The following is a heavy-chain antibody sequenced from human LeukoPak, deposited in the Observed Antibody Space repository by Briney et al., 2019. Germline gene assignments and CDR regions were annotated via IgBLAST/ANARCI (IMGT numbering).Heavy chain of an antibody. J-gene: IGHJ4*02. D-gene: IGHD3-22*01. V-gene: IGHV4-34*01. CDR2: INHSGST. CDR3: ARGGDYCDSSGYYNFDY. Sequence: PSETLSLTCAVSGGSFSGYYWSWIRQPPGTGLEGMGEINHSGSTNYNPSLKSRVTISVDTSKNQFSLELSSVNVADTAVYYCARGGDYCDSSGYYNFDYWGRGTLVSVS. CDR1: GGSFSGYY.